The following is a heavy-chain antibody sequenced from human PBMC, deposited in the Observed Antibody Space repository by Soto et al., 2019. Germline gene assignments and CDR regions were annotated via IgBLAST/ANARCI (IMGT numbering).Heavy chain of an antibody. V-gene: IGHV3-30-3*01. D-gene: IGHD2-2*01. CDR3: ARDDIVVESPIYGMDV. CDR2: ISYDGSNK. J-gene: IGHJ6*02. Sequence: PGGSLRLSCAASGFTFSSYAMHWVRQAPGKGLEWVAVISYDGSNKYYADSVKGRFTISRDNSKNTLYLQMNSLRAEDTAVYYCARDDIVVESPIYGMDVWGQGTTVTVS. CDR1: GFTFSSYA.